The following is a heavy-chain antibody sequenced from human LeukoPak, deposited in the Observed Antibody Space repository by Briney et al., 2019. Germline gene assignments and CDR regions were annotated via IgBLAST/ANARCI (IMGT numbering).Heavy chain of an antibody. D-gene: IGHD3-22*01. V-gene: IGHV4-34*01. CDR3: ARCLLSGYHDY. Sequence: SETLSLTCAVYGGSFSTYYWSWIRQPPGKGLEWIGEINHSGSTNYSPSLTSRVTVSLDTSKNQFSLRLSSVTAADTAVYYCARCLLSGYHDYWGQGTLVTVSS. J-gene: IGHJ4*02. CDR2: INHSGST. CDR1: GGSFSTYY.